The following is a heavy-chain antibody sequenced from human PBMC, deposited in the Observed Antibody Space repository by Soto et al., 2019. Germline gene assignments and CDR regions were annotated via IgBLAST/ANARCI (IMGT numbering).Heavy chain of an antibody. V-gene: IGHV4-34*01. J-gene: IGHJ4*02. D-gene: IGHD3-22*01. CDR2: INHSGST. CDR3: ARGSVGSGWKFDY. CDR1: GGSFSGYY. Sequence: PSETLSLTCAVYGGSFSGYYWSWIRQPPGKGLEWIGEINHSGSTNYNPALKSRVTTSVDTSKNQFSLKLSSVTAADTAVYYCARGSVGSGWKFDYWGQGTLVTVSS.